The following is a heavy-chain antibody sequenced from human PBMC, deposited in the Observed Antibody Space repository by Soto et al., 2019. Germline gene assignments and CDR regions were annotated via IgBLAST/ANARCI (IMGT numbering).Heavy chain of an antibody. Sequence: LRLSCAASGFTFSSYGMHWVRQAPGKGLEWVAVIRYDGSNKYYADSVKGRFTISRDNSKNTLYLQMNSLRAEDTAVYYCVRDSNYYYGMDVWGQGTTVTVS. CDR3: VRDSNYYYGMDV. CDR2: IRYDGSNK. CDR1: GFTFSSYG. J-gene: IGHJ6*02. V-gene: IGHV3-33*01.